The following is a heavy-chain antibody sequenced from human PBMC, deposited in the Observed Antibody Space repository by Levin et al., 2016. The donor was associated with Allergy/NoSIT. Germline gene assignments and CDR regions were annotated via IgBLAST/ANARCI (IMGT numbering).Heavy chain of an antibody. CDR1: GFTFGHLC. Sequence: GESLKISCAASGFTFGHLCHRAGSARLQGRGLEWVSVIRGSVGTTKYADSVKGRFTISRDDSKNTLFLQMNSLRAEDTAVYYCAKEFRAYSGCAFDYWGQGTLVTVSS. V-gene: IGHV3-23*01. CDR3: AKEFRAYSGCAFDY. D-gene: IGHD5-12*01. CDR2: IRGSVGTT. J-gene: IGHJ4*02.